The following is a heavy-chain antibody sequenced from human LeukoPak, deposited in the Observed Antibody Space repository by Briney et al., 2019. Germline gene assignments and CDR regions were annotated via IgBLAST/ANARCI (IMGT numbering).Heavy chain of an antibody. CDR1: GGSISSSSYY. CDR2: IYYSGST. J-gene: IGHJ4*02. V-gene: IGHV4-30-4*01. CDR3: ARDQYGGYVY. D-gene: IGHD5-12*01. Sequence: SETLSLTCTVSGGSISSSSYYWSWIRQPPGKGLEWIGYIYYSGSTYYNPSLKSRVTISVDTSKNQFSLKLSSVTAADTAVYYCARDQYGGYVYWGQGTLVTVSS.